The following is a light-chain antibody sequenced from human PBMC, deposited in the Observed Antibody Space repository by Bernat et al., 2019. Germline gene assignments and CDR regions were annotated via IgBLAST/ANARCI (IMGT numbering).Light chain of an antibody. CDR3: QQYYHHPNT. J-gene: IGKJ1*01. V-gene: IGKV1-8*01. CDR1: QGVSSY. Sequence: AIRMTQSPSSISASTGDRVTITFRASQGVSSYLAWYQQNPGKAPKLLIYATSTLQTGVPSRFSGSGSGTDFTLPIRGLQSEDFATSYRQQYYHHPNTFGQGTRVEIK. CDR2: ATS.